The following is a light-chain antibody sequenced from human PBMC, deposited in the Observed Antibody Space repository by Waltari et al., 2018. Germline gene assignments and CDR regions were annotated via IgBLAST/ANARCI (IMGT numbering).Light chain of an antibody. CDR1: QSISTW. CDR3: QQYNESPYT. J-gene: IGKJ2*01. CDR2: KAS. Sequence: DIQMTQSPSPLSASVGDRVPITCRASQSISTWLAWYQQIPGEAPKLLIYKASSLESGVPSRFSGSGSGTEFTLTISSLRPDDFATYYCQQYNESPYTFGQGTKLEIK. V-gene: IGKV1-5*03.